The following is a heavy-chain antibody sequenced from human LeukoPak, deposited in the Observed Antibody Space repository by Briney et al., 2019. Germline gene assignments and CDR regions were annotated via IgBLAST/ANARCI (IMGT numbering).Heavy chain of an antibody. J-gene: IGHJ3*01. V-gene: IGHV1-58*01. CDR3: AAETVTRSTYDAFDL. CDR2: IVVGSGNT. Sequence: SVKVSCKASGFTFTTSAVQWVRQARGQRLEWIGWIVVGSGNTNYAQKFQERVTITRDMSTSTAYMELSSPRSEDTAVYYCAAETVTRSTYDAFDLWGQGTMVTVSS. CDR1: GFTFTTSA. D-gene: IGHD4-17*01.